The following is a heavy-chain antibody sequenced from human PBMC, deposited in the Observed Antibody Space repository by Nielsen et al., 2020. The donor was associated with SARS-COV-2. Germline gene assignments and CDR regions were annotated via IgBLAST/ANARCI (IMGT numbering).Heavy chain of an antibody. Sequence: GESLKISCAASGFTFSDYYMSWIRQAPGKGLEWVSYISSSGSTIYYADSVKGRFTISRDNAKNSLYLQMNSLRAEDTAVYYCAIRGYSYGFIDYFDYWGQGTLVTVSS. D-gene: IGHD5-18*01. CDR1: GFTFSDYY. CDR2: ISSSGSTI. CDR3: AIRGYSYGFIDYFDY. V-gene: IGHV3-11*04. J-gene: IGHJ4*02.